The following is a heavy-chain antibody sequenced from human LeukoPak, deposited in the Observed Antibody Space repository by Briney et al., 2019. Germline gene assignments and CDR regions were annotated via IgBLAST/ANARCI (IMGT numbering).Heavy chain of an antibody. V-gene: IGHV4-34*01. CDR3: ARATNGYSYGYAFPDCYYYYMDV. J-gene: IGHJ6*03. D-gene: IGHD5-18*01. CDR1: GGSFSGYY. Sequence: SETLSLTCAVYGGSFSGYYWSWIRQPPGKGLEWIGEINHSGSTNYNPSLKSRVTISVDTSKNQFSLKLSSVTAADTAVYYCARATNGYSYGYAFPDCYYYYMDVWGKGTTVTVSS. CDR2: INHSGST.